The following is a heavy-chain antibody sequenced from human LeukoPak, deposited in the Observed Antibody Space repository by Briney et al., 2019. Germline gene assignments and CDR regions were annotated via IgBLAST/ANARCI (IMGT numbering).Heavy chain of an antibody. D-gene: IGHD3-3*01. J-gene: IGHJ4*02. CDR2: IYHSGNT. CDR1: GGSISSGDYY. V-gene: IGHV4-30-4*08. Sequence: SETLSLTCTVPGGSISSGDYYWSWIRQPPGKGLEWIGYIYHSGNTYYNPSLKSRLTISVDTPRNQFSLKLRSVTAADTAVYYCARGGTRITIVGVVINDFDYWGQGTLVTVSS. CDR3: ARGGTRITIVGVVINDFDY.